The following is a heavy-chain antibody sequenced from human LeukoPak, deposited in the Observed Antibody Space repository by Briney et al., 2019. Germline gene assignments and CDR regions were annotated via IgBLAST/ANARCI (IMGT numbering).Heavy chain of an antibody. CDR2: INSDGSST. Sequence: GGSLRLSCAASGFTFSSYWMHWVRQAPGKGLVWVSRINSDGSSTSYADSVKGRFTISRDNAKNTLYLQMNSLRAEDTAVYYCAREDYGDTYYYYGMDVWGRGTTVTVSS. V-gene: IGHV3-74*01. CDR1: GFTFSSYW. CDR3: AREDYGDTYYYYGMDV. J-gene: IGHJ6*02. D-gene: IGHD4-17*01.